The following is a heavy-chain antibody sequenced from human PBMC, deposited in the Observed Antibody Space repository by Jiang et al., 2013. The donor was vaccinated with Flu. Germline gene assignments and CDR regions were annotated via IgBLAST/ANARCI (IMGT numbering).Heavy chain of an antibody. D-gene: IGHD3-22*01. CDR1: GGSIISSTYY. CDR2: IYYSGSP. V-gene: IGHV4-39*01. CDR3: ARVSGFYFGFDY. Sequence: TVSGGSIISSTYYWGWIRQPPGKGLEWIGSIYYSGSPYYNASLKSRVTISVDTSNNQFSQRLSSVTAADTAVYYCARVSGFYFGFDYWGQGTLVTVSS. J-gene: IGHJ4*02.